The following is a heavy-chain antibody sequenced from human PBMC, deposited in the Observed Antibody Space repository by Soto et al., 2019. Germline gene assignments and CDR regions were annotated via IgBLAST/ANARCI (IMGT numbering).Heavy chain of an antibody. Sequence: QVQLVQSGAEVKKPGASVKVSCKASGYTFTTYDINWVRQASGQGLEWMGWMNPDSGMTTYAQSFQGRVTMTRSTSISTAYMELGSLRSEDTAVYYCARGRGGQFDYWGQGTLVTVSS. V-gene: IGHV1-8*01. J-gene: IGHJ4*02. CDR1: GYTFTTYD. D-gene: IGHD3-16*01. CDR2: MNPDSGMT. CDR3: ARGRGGQFDY.